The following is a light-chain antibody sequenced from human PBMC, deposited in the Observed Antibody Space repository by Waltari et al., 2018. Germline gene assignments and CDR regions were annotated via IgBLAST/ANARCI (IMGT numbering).Light chain of an antibody. CDR1: NLGEKS. CDR3: QAWDRSLAV. Sequence: SYELTQPPSVSVSPGQTATIPCPGDNLGEKSAFWYQPRPGQSPVVVIYQDSKRPSGIPERFSGSTSGNTATLTISGTQAMDEADYYCQAWDRSLAVFGPGTKVSVL. V-gene: IGLV3-1*01. J-gene: IGLJ1*01. CDR2: QDS.